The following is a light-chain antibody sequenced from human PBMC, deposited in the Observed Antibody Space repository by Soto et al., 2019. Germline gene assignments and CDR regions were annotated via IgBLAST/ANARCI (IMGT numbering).Light chain of an antibody. CDR1: SSDVGGYNY. CDR2: EVS. Sequence: SVLTQPASVSGSPGQSITISCTGTSSDVGGYNYVSWYQQHPGKAPKLIIYEVSNRPSGVSNRFSGSKSGNTASLTISGLQAEDEADYYCSSYTSTSTRMFGGGTKVTVL. V-gene: IGLV2-14*01. J-gene: IGLJ3*02. CDR3: SSYTSTSTRM.